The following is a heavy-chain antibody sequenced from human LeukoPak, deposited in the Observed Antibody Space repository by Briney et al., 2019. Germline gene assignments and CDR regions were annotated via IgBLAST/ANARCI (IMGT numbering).Heavy chain of an antibody. J-gene: IGHJ4*02. Sequence: GGSLRLSCAASGFTFSSYWMHWVRQAPGKGLMWVARININGTFSTYADSVQGRFIVFRDNAKKTLYLQMNSLRVEDTATYFCGQVGYWGQGTLVTVAS. CDR2: ININGTFS. D-gene: IGHD1-26*01. V-gene: IGHV3-74*03. CDR3: GQVGY. CDR1: GFTFSSYW.